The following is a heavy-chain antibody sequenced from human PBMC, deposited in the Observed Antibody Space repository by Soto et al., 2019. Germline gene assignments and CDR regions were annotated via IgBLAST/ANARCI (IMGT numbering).Heavy chain of an antibody. CDR2: IDPSDSYT. D-gene: IGHD3-9*01. CDR3: ARQGTSTNLVYYYAMDV. J-gene: IGHJ6*02. Sequence: ESLKISCKGSGYRFTSYWISWVRQMPGKGLEWMGRIDPSDSYTNYSPSFQGHVTISADKSISTAYLQWSSLKASDTAMYYCARQGTSTNLVYYYAMDVWGQGTTVTVSS. V-gene: IGHV5-10-1*01. CDR1: GYRFTSYW.